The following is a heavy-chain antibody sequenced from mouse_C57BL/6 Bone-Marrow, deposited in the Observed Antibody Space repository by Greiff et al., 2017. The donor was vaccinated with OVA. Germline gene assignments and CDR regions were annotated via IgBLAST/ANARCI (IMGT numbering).Heavy chain of an antibody. CDR1: GYTFTSYW. D-gene: IGHD2-4*01. Sequence: QVQLQQPGAELVMPGASVKLSCKASGYTFTSYWMHWVKQRPGQGLEWIGEIDPSDSYTNYNQKFKGKSTLTVDKSSSTAYMQLRSLTSEDSAVYYCARSSIYYDYDGAWFAYWGQGTLVTVSA. CDR2: IDPSDSYT. CDR3: ARSSIYYDYDGAWFAY. V-gene: IGHV1-69*01. J-gene: IGHJ3*01.